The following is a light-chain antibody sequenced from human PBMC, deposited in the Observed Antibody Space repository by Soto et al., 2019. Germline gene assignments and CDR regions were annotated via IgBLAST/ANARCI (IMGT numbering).Light chain of an antibody. V-gene: IGLV2-23*01. CDR3: CSFAASSNFYV. Sequence: QSVLTQPASVSGSPGQSITISCTGTSSDVGSSNLVSWYQQHPGKAPKLIIYEGSRRPSGVSGRFSGSKSGNTASLTISGLQAEDEADYYCCSFAASSNFYVFGTGTKVTVL. J-gene: IGLJ1*01. CDR1: SSDVGSSNL. CDR2: EGS.